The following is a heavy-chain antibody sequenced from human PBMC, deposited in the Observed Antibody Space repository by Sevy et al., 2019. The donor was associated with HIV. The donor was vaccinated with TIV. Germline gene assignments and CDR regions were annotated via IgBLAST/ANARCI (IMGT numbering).Heavy chain of an antibody. CDR1: GFSFNNFW. CDR2: IKQDGSQT. CDR3: ATLRGLHAGSSRTYWYFDL. Sequence: GGSLRLSCAASGFSFNNFWMTWVRQAPGKGLEWVANIKQDGSQTYYVDSVKGRFTISSDNARNSLYLQMNSLRVEDTAVYYCATLRGLHAGSSRTYWYFDLWGRGTLVTVSS. D-gene: IGHD1-26*01. V-gene: IGHV3-7*01. J-gene: IGHJ2*01.